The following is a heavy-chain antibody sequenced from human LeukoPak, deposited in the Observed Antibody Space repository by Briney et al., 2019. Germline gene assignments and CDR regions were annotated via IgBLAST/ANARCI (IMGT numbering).Heavy chain of an antibody. J-gene: IGHJ4*02. CDR2: ISSSSSYI. CDR1: GFTFSSYS. CDR3: ARTSTVAGPVRY. D-gene: IGHD6-19*01. V-gene: IGHV3-21*01. Sequence: GGSLRLSCAASGFTFSSYSMNWVRQVPGKGLEWVSSISSSSSYIYYADSVKGRFTISRDNAKNSLYLQMNSLRAEDTAVYYCARTSTVAGPVRYWGQGTLVTVSS.